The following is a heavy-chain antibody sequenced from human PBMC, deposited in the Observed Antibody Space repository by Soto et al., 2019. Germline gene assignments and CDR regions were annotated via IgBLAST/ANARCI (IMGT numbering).Heavy chain of an antibody. J-gene: IGHJ6*03. CDR3: AVGGFLDPPDSYMDV. CDR2: FDPEDGET. V-gene: IGHV1-24*01. D-gene: IGHD3-3*01. Sequence: ASVKVSCKVSGYTLTELSMHWVRQAPGKGLEWMGGFDPEDGETIYAQKFQGRVTMTEDTSTDTAYMELSSLRSEDTAVYYCAVGGFLDPPDSYMDVWGKGTTVTVSS. CDR1: GYTLTELS.